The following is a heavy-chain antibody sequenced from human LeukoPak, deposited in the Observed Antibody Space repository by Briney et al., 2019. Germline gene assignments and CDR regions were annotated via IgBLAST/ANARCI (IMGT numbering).Heavy chain of an antibody. J-gene: IGHJ6*02. CDR3: AKVITMVRGLTIRTRRDYGMDV. CDR2: ISVSGGST. D-gene: IGHD3-10*01. V-gene: IGHV3-23*01. Sequence: QPGGSLRLSCAASGFTFSGYAMSWVRQAPGKGLEWVSSISVSGGSTYYADSVKGRFTISRDNSKNTLYLEMNSLRAEDTAEYYCAKVITMVRGLTIRTRRDYGMDVWGQGTTVTVSS. CDR1: GFTFSGYA.